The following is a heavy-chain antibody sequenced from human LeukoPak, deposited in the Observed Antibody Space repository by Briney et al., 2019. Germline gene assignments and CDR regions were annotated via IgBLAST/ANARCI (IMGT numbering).Heavy chain of an antibody. CDR2: INHSGST. V-gene: IGHV4-34*01. CDR3: ARDYGYGQPTGIDY. D-gene: IGHD5-18*01. CDR1: GGSFSGYY. J-gene: IGHJ4*02. Sequence: SETLSLTCAVYGGSFSGYYWSWIRQPPGKGLEWIGEINHSGSTNYNPSLKSRVTISVDTSKNQFSLKLSSVTAADTAVYYCARDYGYGQPTGIDYWGQGTLVTVSS.